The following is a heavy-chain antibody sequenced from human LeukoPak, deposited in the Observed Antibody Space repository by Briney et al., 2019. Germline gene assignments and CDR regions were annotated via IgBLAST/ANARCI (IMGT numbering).Heavy chain of an antibody. J-gene: IGHJ4*02. CDR3: AKAAAAPGFDF. CDR1: GFTSSSYA. D-gene: IGHD6-13*01. CDR2: VSGSGDRM. V-gene: IGHV3-23*01. Sequence: GGSLRLSCAASGFTSSSYALNWVRQAPGKGLEWVATVSGSGDRMYHADSVKGRFTISRDNSKNTVYLQMNSLRAEDTALYYCAKAAAAPGFDFWGQGTLVTVSS.